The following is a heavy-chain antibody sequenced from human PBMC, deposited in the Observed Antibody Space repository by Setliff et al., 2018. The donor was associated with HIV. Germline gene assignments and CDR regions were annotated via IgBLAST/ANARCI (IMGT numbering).Heavy chain of an antibody. CDR3: AKPLTQWGVSPYHYAVDV. CDR2: INPKNRST. D-gene: IGHD1-26*01. CDR1: GYTFTTYH. V-gene: IGHV1-46*01. J-gene: IGHJ6*02. Sequence: GASVKVSCKASGYTFTTYHMHWLRQAPGQGLEWMGIINPKNRSTTYAQRFQDRVTMTSDTSTNTFYMELSSLKSEDTAVYYCAKPLTQWGVSPYHYAVDVWGQGTTVTVSS.